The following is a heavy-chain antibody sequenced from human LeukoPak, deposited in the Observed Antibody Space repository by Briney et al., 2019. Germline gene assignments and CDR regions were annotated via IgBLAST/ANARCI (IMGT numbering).Heavy chain of an antibody. V-gene: IGHV1-2*02. CDR3: ARSDGTLGYVWGSSRVKKNWFDT. CDR1: GYTFSNYY. J-gene: IGHJ5*02. CDR2: INPHTGDT. Sequence: ASVKVSCKASGYTFSNYYMQWVRQAPGQGLEWMCWINPHTGDTNYEQQFQGRVTMTRDTSISTAYMELTSLRYDDTAVYYCARSDGTLGYVWGSSRVKKNWFDTWGQGTLVAVSS. D-gene: IGHD3-16*02.